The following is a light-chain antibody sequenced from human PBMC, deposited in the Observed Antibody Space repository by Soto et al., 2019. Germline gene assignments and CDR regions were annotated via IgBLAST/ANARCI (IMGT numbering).Light chain of an antibody. V-gene: IGLV2-11*01. CDR1: SSDVGGYDH. CDR2: DVS. CDR3: CSYAGSYTLV. J-gene: IGLJ3*02. Sequence: QSALTQPRSVSGSPGQSVTISCTGTSSDVGGYDHVSWYQQHPGKAPKLMISDVSKRPSGVPDHFSGSKSGNTAYLTISGLQAEDEAEYYCCSYAGSYTLVFGGGTQLTVL.